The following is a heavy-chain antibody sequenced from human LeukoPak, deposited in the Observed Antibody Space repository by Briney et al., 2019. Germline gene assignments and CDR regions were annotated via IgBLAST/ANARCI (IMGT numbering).Heavy chain of an antibody. CDR2: INPNSGGT. J-gene: IGHJ4*02. CDR1: GYTFTGYY. V-gene: IGHV1-2*06. Sequence: GASVKVSCKASGYTFTGYYMHWVRQAPGQGLEWMGRINPNSGGTNYAQKFQGRVTMTRDTSISTAYMELSRLRSDDTAVYYCARLLEQQQYTGVVTDDYWGQGTLVTVSS. D-gene: IGHD4-23*01. CDR3: ARLLEQQQYTGVVTDDY.